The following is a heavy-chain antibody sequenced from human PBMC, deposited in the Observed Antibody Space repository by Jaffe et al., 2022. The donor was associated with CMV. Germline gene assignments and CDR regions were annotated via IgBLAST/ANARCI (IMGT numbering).Heavy chain of an antibody. Sequence: EVQLVESGGGLVKPGGSLRLSCAASGFTFSSYSMNWVRQAPGKGLEWVSSISSSSSYIYYADSVKGRFTISRDNAKNSLYLQMNSLRAEDTAVYYCARDGDVDSSGYYSDYWGQGTLVTVSS. CDR2: ISSSSSYI. D-gene: IGHD3-22*01. CDR3: ARDGDVDSSGYYSDY. J-gene: IGHJ4*02. CDR1: GFTFSSYS. V-gene: IGHV3-21*01.